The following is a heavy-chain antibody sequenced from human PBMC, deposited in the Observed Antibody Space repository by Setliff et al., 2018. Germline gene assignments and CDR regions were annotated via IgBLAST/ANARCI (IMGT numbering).Heavy chain of an antibody. Sequence: PSETLSLTCRVSGGSISSGNYYWGLIRQPPGKGLEWVATIYYSGSTYSNPSLKSRLIISVDAPDNQFSVKLSSVTAADTAVYYCARHKSNGSGRYPSPYMDVWGKGIMVTVSS. D-gene: IGHD3-10*01. CDR1: GGSISSGNYY. J-gene: IGHJ6*03. V-gene: IGHV4-39*01. CDR2: IYYSGST. CDR3: ARHKSNGSGRYPSPYMDV.